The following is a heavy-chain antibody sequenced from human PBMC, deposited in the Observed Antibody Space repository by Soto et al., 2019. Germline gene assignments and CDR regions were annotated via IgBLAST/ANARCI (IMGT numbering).Heavy chain of an antibody. CDR1: GFTVSSNY. CDR2: IYSGGST. Sequence: GGSLRLSCAASGFTVSSNYMSWVRQAPGKGLEWVSVIYSGGSTYYADSVKGRFTISRDNSKNTLYLQMNSLRAEDTAVYYCTTSTTVTTPSGFWGQGTLVTVSS. D-gene: IGHD4-17*01. CDR3: TTSTTVTTPSGF. J-gene: IGHJ4*02. V-gene: IGHV3-66*01.